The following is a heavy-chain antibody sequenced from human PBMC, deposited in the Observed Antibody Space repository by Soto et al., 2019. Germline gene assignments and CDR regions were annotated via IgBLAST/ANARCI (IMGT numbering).Heavy chain of an antibody. D-gene: IGHD5-18*01. Sequence: EVQLVESGGGLVKPGGSLRLSCAASGFTFSSYSMNWVRQAPGKGLEWVSGISGSGVSAYYADSVKGRFTISRDNSKNTLYLQMNSLRAEDTAIYYCAKNSREYSYGAIDYWGQGTLVTVSS. V-gene: IGHV3-23*04. J-gene: IGHJ4*02. CDR3: AKNSREYSYGAIDY. CDR2: ISGSGVSA. CDR1: GFTFSSYS.